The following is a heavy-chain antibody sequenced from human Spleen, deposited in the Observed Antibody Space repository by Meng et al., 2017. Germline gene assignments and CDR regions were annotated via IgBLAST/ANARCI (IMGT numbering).Heavy chain of an antibody. V-gene: IGHV3-74*01. D-gene: IGHD7-27*01. CDR3: VTDYPGDGLEY. CDR1: GFTVSSFW. Sequence: EVPVVESGGGLVQPGGSLRLSCAASGFTVSSFWMHWVRQPPGKGLVWVSHIDSDGSGTTYADSVKGRFTISRDNAKNTLFLQMNSLRADDTAVYYCVTDYPGDGLEYWGQGTLVTVSS. J-gene: IGHJ4*02. CDR2: IDSDGSGT.